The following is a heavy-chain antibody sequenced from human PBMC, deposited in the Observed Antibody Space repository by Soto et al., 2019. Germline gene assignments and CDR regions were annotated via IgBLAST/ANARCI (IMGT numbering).Heavy chain of an antibody. CDR3: ARDSHFGSSWQLTADY. CDR2: IWYDGGNT. J-gene: IGHJ4*02. Sequence: PGGSLRLSCAASGFTFSSYAMSWVRQAPGKGLEWVAVIWYDGGNTYYAESVKGRFTISRDNSKNTLYLQMNSLRAEDTAVYYCARDSHFGSSWQLTADYWGQGTLVTVSS. V-gene: IGHV3-33*08. CDR1: GFTFSSYA. D-gene: IGHD6-13*01.